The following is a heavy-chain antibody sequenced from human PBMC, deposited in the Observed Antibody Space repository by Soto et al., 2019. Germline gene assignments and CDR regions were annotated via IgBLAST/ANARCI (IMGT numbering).Heavy chain of an antibody. D-gene: IGHD6-19*01. CDR3: ARTPGIAVAGEAFDI. V-gene: IGHV3-48*03. CDR1: GFTFSSYE. Sequence: GGSLRLSCAASGFTFSSYEMNWVRQAPGKGLEWVSYISSSGSTIYYADSVKGRFTISRDNAKNSLYLQMNSLRAEDTAVYYCARTPGIAVAGEAFDIWGQGTMVTVSS. J-gene: IGHJ3*02. CDR2: ISSSGSTI.